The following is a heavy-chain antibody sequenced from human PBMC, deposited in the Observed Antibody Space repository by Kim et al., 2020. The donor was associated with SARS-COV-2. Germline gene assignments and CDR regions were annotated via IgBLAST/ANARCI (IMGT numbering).Heavy chain of an antibody. V-gene: IGHV3-21*01. CDR1: GFTFSSYS. CDR2: ISSSSSYI. D-gene: IGHD4-17*01. Sequence: GGSLRLSCAASGFTFSSYSMNWVRQAPGKGLEWVSSISSSSSYIYYADSVKGRFTISRDNAKNSLYLQMNSLRAEDTAVYYCARDGAATVTSSHYYDGMDVWGQGTTVTVSS. J-gene: IGHJ6*02. CDR3: ARDGAATVTSSHYYDGMDV.